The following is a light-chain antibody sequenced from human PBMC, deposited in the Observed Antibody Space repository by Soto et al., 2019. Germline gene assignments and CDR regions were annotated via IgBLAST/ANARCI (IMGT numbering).Light chain of an antibody. Sequence: EIVLAQSPATLSLSPGERATLSCRASQSVSIYLAWYQQKPGQAPRLLIYDASNRATGIPARFSGSGSGTDFTLTISRLEPEDFAVYYCQQRSNWPPKITFGQGTRREIK. CDR3: QQRSNWPPKIT. CDR1: QSVSIY. J-gene: IGKJ5*01. CDR2: DAS. V-gene: IGKV3-11*01.